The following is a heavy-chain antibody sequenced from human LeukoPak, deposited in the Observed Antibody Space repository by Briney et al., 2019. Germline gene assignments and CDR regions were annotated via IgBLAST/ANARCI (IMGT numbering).Heavy chain of an antibody. D-gene: IGHD1-1*01. CDR1: GFTFSSYA. Sequence: PGGSLRLSCAASGFTFSSYAMSWVRQARGKGLEWGSAISGSGGSTYYADSVKGRFTISRDNSKNTLYLQMHSLRADDTAVYYCAKDGRLYHWHHRHFDYWGQGTLVPVSS. V-gene: IGHV3-23*01. CDR2: ISGSGGST. J-gene: IGHJ4*02. CDR3: AKDGRLYHWHHRHFDY.